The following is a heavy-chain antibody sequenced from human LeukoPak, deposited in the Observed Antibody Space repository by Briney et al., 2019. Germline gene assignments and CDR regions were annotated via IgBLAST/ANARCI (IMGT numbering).Heavy chain of an antibody. CDR1: GFTFSSYA. D-gene: IGHD3-22*01. Sequence: GGSLRLSCAASGFTFSSYAMSWVRQAPGKGLEWVSAISGSGGSTYYADSVKGRFTISRDNSKNTLYLQMSSLRAEDTAVYYCAKDSPTYYYDSSGYLFDYWGQGTLVTVSS. CDR3: AKDSPTYYYDSSGYLFDY. V-gene: IGHV3-23*01. CDR2: ISGSGGST. J-gene: IGHJ4*02.